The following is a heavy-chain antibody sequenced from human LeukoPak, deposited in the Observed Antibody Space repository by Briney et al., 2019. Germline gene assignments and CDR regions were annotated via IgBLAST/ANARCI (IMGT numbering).Heavy chain of an antibody. Sequence: ASVKVSCKAPGDTFINYYIHWVRQAPGQGLEWMGVINPSDGSTNYAQKYQDRVTMTRDTSTRTVYMQLSSLRSDDTAVYYCARDVAREFDYWGQGTLVTVSS. CDR1: GDTFINYY. V-gene: IGHV1-46*01. J-gene: IGHJ4*02. CDR2: INPSDGST. CDR3: ARDVAREFDY.